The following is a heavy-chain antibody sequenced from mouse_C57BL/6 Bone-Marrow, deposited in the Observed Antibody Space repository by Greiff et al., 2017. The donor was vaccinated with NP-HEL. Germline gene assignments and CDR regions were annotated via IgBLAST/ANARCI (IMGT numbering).Heavy chain of an antibody. CDR3: AGSSYRYYAMDY. CDR1: GFSLTSYG. Sequence: VQLQESGPGLVAPSQSLSITCTVSGFSLTSYGVHWVRQPPGKGLEWLVVIWSDGSTTYNSALKSRLSISKDNSKSQVFLKMNRLQTDDTAMYYCAGSSYRYYAMDYWGQGTSVTVSS. D-gene: IGHD1-1*01. CDR2: IWSDGST. V-gene: IGHV2-6*03. J-gene: IGHJ4*01.